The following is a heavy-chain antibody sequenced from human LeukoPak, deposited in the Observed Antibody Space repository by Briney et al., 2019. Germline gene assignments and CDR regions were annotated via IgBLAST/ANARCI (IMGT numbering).Heavy chain of an antibody. D-gene: IGHD3-10*01. CDR1: GGSFSGYY. CDR3: ARAYGSGSGLDP. V-gene: IGHV4-34*01. J-gene: IGHJ5*02. CDR2: INHSGST. Sequence: ASETLSLTCAVYGGSFSGYYWTWIRQPPGKGLEWIGEINHSGSTNYNPSPKSRVTISVDTSKNQFSLMLSSVAAADTAVYYCARAYGSGSGLDPWGQGTLVTVSS.